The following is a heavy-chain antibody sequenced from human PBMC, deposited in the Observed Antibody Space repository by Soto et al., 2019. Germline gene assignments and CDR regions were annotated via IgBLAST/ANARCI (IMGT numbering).Heavy chain of an antibody. Sequence: EVQLVESGGGLVKPGGSLRRSCAASGFTFSSYTMNWVRQAPGKGLEWVSSISGGSAYIYYADSVKGRFTISRDNAKSSLSLQKNSLRAEDTAVYYCAREGPGRGIDVWGQGTTVTVSS. CDR2: ISGGSAYI. V-gene: IGHV3-21*01. CDR3: AREGPGRGIDV. CDR1: GFTFSSYT. D-gene: IGHD3-10*01. J-gene: IGHJ6*02.